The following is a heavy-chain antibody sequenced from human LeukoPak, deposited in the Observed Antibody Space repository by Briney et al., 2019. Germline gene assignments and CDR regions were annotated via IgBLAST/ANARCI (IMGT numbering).Heavy chain of an antibody. CDR3: ARVLTGFWAKYYFDY. CDR2: IYYSGST. J-gene: IGHJ4*02. V-gene: IGHV4-30-4*08. D-gene: IGHD7-27*01. Sequence: SETLSLTCTVSGGSISSYYWSWIRQPPGKGLEWIGYIYYSGSTYYNPSLKSRVTISVDTSKNQFSLKLSSVTAADTAVYYCARVLTGFWAKYYFDYWGQGTLVTVSS. CDR1: GGSISSYY.